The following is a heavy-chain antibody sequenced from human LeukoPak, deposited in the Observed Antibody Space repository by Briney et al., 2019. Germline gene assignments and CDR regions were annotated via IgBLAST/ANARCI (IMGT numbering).Heavy chain of an antibody. CDR1: GFSLSHTGVG. D-gene: IGHD6-19*01. J-gene: IGHJ4*02. CDR2: ISWDDYS. Sequence: SGATLVKPTQTLTLTCTFSGFSLSHTGVGVGWIRQPPGKALEWLAFISWDDYSRYIPSLKSGLTIPEATSNNQLVLTMTNMDPADTGTYYCAHKGTGGWIDYWGQEPLVTVSS. CDR3: AHKGTGGWIDY. V-gene: IGHV2-5*02.